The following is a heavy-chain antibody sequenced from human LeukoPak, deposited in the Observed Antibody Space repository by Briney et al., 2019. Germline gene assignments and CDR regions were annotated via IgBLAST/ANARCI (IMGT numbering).Heavy chain of an antibody. CDR2: LSGSGYNT. V-gene: IGHV3-23*01. J-gene: IGHJ4*02. CDR3: AKDPYGTRYFDY. D-gene: IGHD2-2*01. CDR1: GFTFSSHA. Sequence: ESGGSLRLSCAASGFTFSSHALSSVRQAPGKGLEWVSSLSGSGYNTYYADSVKGRFTISRDNSKNTVYLQMNSLRAEDTAVYYCAKDPYGTRYFDYWGQGTLVTVSS.